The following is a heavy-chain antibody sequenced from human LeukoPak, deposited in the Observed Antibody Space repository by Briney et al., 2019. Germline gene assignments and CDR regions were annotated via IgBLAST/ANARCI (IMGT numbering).Heavy chain of an antibody. CDR1: GFTFSSYA. D-gene: IGHD5-18*01. CDR2: ISSNGGST. CDR3: AIGYSYGDAFDI. V-gene: IGHV3-64*01. J-gene: IGHJ3*02. Sequence: GGSLRLSCAAPGFTFSSYAMHWVRQAPGKGLEYVSAISSNGGSTYYANSVKGRFTVSRDNSKNTLSLQMGSLRAEDMAVYYCAIGYSYGDAFDIWGQGTVVTVSS.